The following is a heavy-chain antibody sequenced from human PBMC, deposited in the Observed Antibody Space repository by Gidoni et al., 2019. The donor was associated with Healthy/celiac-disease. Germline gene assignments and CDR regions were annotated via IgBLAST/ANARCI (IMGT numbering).Heavy chain of an antibody. CDR1: WFTFSGSA. CDR2: IRSKANSYAT. V-gene: IGHV3-73*02. CDR3: TRVARGYSGYSFDY. Sequence: EVQLVESGGGLVQPGGSLKLSCAASWFTFSGSAMHWVRQASGKGLEWVGRIRSKANSYATAYAASVKGRFTISRDDSKNTAYLQMNSLKTEDTAVYYCTRVARGYSGYSFDYWGQGTLVTVSS. D-gene: IGHD5-12*01. J-gene: IGHJ4*02.